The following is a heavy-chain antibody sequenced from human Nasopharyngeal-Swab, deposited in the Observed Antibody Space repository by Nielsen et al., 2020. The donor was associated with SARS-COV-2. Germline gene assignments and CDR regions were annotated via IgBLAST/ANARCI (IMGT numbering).Heavy chain of an antibody. CDR3: ARDTVHYGMDV. J-gene: IGHJ6*02. V-gene: IGHV4-61*01. CDR2: IYYSGSS. D-gene: IGHD4-11*01. CDR1: GGSVSSESYY. Sequence: SDTLSLTCTVSGGSVSSESYYWTWVLQSPGKGLDWIGYIYYSGSSSYNPSLKSRVTISVDMSKNQFSLKLTSVTAADTAVYYCARDTVHYGMDVWGQGTTVTVSS.